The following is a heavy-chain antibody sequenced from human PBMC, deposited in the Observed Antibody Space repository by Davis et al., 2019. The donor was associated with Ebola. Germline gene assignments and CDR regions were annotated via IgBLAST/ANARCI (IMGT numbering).Heavy chain of an antibody. CDR1: GFTFSSYG. D-gene: IGHD3-10*01. CDR2: ISGSGETT. V-gene: IGHV3-23*01. Sequence: PGGSLRLSCAAPGFTFSSYGMNWVRQAPGKGLEWVSGISGSGETTHYADSVKGRFIISKDTSTNTLNLQMNSLRVEDTAVYFCARVHRSWAFGEGKWFDPWGQGTRVTVSS. CDR3: ARVHRSWAFGEGKWFDP. J-gene: IGHJ5*02.